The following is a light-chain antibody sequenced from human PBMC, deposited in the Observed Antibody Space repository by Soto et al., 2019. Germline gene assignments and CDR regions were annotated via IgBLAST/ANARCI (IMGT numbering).Light chain of an antibody. CDR2: SNN. CDR3: AAWDDSLNGFLG. J-gene: IGLJ2*01. Sequence: QSVLTQPPSASGTPGQRVTISCSGSSSNIGSNNVNWYQQLPGTAPKLLIYSNNQRPSGVPYRFSGSNSGTSASLAISGLQSEDEADYFFAAWDDSLNGFLGFGGWTKLTVL. CDR1: SSNIGSNN. V-gene: IGLV1-44*01.